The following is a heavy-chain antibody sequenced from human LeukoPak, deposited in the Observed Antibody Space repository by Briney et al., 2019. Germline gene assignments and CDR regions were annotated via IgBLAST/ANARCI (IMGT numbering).Heavy chain of an antibody. D-gene: IGHD4-23*01. Sequence: PSETLSLTCTVSGGSMGVYYWNWIRKPAGKGLEWIGRIFTTGSPEYSPSLKSRVTISVDASKNQFSLNLNSVTAADTAVYYCARDRILGEATPYYWGQGTQVTVSS. CDR2: IFTTGSP. V-gene: IGHV4-4*07. CDR3: ARDRILGEATPYY. J-gene: IGHJ4*02. CDR1: GGSMGVYY.